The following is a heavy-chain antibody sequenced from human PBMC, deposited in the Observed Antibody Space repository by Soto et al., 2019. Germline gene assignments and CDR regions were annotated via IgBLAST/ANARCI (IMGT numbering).Heavy chain of an antibody. CDR3: AREDSSGYKGGCRY. J-gene: IGHJ4*02. V-gene: IGHV1-18*01. Sequence: QVQLVESGAAVKKPGASVKVSCKASGYTFTSYGISWVRQAPGQGLEWMGWISTYNGNTNYAQKFQGRVTMTTDTSTSTAYMELRNLISDDTAVYYCAREDSSGYKGGCRYWGQGTLVTVSS. D-gene: IGHD3-22*01. CDR1: GYTFTSYG. CDR2: ISTYNGNT.